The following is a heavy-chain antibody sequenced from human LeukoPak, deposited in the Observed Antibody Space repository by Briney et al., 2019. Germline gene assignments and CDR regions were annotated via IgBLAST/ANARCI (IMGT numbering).Heavy chain of an antibody. CDR2: IIPIFGTA. CDR1: GGTFSSYA. D-gene: IGHD3-22*01. J-gene: IGHJ4*02. V-gene: IGHV1-69*13. Sequence: ASVKVSCKASGGTFSSYAISWVRQAPGQGLEWMGGIIPIFGTANYAQKFQGRVTITADESTSTAYMELSSLRSEDTAVYYCARDRGYDSSGYYYSFDYWGQGTLATVSS. CDR3: ARDRGYDSSGYYYSFDY.